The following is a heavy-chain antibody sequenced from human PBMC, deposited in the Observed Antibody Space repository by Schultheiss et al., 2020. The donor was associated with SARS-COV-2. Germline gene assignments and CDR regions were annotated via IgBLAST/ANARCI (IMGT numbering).Heavy chain of an antibody. V-gene: IGHV3-23*01. J-gene: IGHJ4*02. CDR3: AGHRITMVQGVITS. CDR2: ISGSGGST. Sequence: GGSLRLSCAASGFTFSSYAMHWVRQAPGKGLEWVAVISGSGGSTYYADSVKGRFTISRDNAKNSLYLQMNSLRAEDTAVYYCAGHRITMVQGVITSWGQGTLVTVSS. CDR1: GFTFSSYA. D-gene: IGHD3-10*01.